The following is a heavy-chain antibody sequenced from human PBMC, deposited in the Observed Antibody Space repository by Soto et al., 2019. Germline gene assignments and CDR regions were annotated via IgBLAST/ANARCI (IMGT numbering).Heavy chain of an antibody. Sequence: KLSETLSLTCTVSGGSISSSSYYWGWIRQPPGKGLEWIGSIYYSGSTYYNPSLKSRVTISVDTSKNQFSLKLSSVTAADTAVYYCARPGDYHGDFQHWGQGALVTVSS. J-gene: IGHJ1*01. CDR3: ARPGDYHGDFQH. CDR2: IYYSGST. CDR1: GGSISSSSYY. D-gene: IGHD4-17*01. V-gene: IGHV4-39*01.